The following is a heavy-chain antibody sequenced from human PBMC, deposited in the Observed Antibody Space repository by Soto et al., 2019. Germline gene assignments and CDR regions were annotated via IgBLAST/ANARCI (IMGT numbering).Heavy chain of an antibody. J-gene: IGHJ5*02. CDR3: AKDSRSHPQGWFDP. CDR2: ISGSGDYT. CDR1: GFTFSSYA. Sequence: EVQLLESGGGLVQPGESLRLSCAASGFTFSSYAMTWVRQAPGKALEWVSSISGSGDYTYFADSVKGRFTISRDNSKDTLYLQMSSLRVEDTAIYYCAKDSRSHPQGWFDPWGQGTLVTVSS. V-gene: IGHV3-23*01. D-gene: IGHD2-15*01.